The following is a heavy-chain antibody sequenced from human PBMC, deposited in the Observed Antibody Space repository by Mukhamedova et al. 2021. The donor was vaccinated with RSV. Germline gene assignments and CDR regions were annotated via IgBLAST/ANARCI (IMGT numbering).Heavy chain of an antibody. J-gene: IGHJ4*02. Sequence: KGRFTISRDNSKNTLYLQMSSLRAEDTAVYYCARVDIAVAGTAEHFDYWGQGTLVTVSS. CDR3: ARVDIAVAGTAEHFDY. D-gene: IGHD6-19*01. V-gene: IGHV3-30*15.